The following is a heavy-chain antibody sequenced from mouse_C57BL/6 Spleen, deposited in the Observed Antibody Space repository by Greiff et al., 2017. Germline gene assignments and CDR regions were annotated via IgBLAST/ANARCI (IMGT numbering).Heavy chain of an antibody. D-gene: IGHD2-5*01. CDR2: IDPENGDT. CDR3: TMAYYSNYFDY. V-gene: IGHV14-4*01. CDR1: GFNIKDDY. Sequence: VQLKQSGAELVRPGASVKLSCTASGFNIKDDYMHWVKQRPEQGLEWIGWIDPENGDTEYASKFQGKATITADTSSNTAYLQLSSLTSEDTAVYYCTMAYYSNYFDYWGQGTTLTVSS. J-gene: IGHJ2*01.